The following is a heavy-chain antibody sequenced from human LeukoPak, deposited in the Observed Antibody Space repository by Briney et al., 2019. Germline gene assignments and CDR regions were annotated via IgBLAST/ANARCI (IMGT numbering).Heavy chain of an antibody. D-gene: IGHD6-6*01. V-gene: IGHV4-4*07. J-gene: IGHJ4*02. CDR2: IYSSGKN. Sequence: PSGTLSLTCTVSGGSISSYYWSWIRQPAGKGLEWIGRIYSSGKNNYNPSLKSRVTMSVDTSKNQFSLKLSSVTAADTAVYYCARDEGQLAGYYDYWGQGTLVTVSS. CDR3: ARDEGQLAGYYDY. CDR1: GGSISSYY.